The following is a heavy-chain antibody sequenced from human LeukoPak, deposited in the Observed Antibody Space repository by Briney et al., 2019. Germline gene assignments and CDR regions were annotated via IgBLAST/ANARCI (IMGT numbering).Heavy chain of an antibody. V-gene: IGHV4-39*02. D-gene: IGHD6-19*01. CDR1: GGSISSSSYY. CDR3: ARGSAVAGTSYYFDY. Sequence: SETLSLTCTVSGGSISSSSYYWGWIRQPPGKGLEWIGSIYYSGSTYYNPSLKSRVTISVDTSKSHLSLELSSVTAADTAVYYCARGSAVAGTSYYFDYWGQGTLVTVSS. CDR2: IYYSGST. J-gene: IGHJ4*02.